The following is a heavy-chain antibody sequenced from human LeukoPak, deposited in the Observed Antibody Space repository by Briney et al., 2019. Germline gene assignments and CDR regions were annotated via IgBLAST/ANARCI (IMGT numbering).Heavy chain of an antibody. J-gene: IGHJ2*01. D-gene: IGHD1-26*01. V-gene: IGHV4-39*01. Sequence: SETLSLTCTVSGGSISSSSYYWGWIRQPPGKGLEWIGSIYYSGSTYYNPSLKSRVTISVDTSKNQFSLKLSSVTAADTAVYYCARLRYSGSYYPRSYWYFDLWGRGTLVTVSS. CDR2: IYYSGST. CDR1: GGSISSSSYY. CDR3: ARLRYSGSYYPRSYWYFDL.